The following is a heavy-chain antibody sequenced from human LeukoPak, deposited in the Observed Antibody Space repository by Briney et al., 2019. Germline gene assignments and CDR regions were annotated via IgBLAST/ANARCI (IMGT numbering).Heavy chain of an antibody. J-gene: IGHJ4*02. D-gene: IGHD3-10*01. CDR2: IRPIGDNT. Sequence: PGGALRLSCAASGFTFSSYDMTWVRQAPGRGLEWGSSIRPIGDNTYYVDSVKGRVTISRDNSKNTMYLQMNSLRAEDTAVYYCAKDQEGSTMVRGVMTGLFDYWGQGTLVTVSS. CDR3: AKDQEGSTMVRGVMTGLFDY. V-gene: IGHV3-23*01. CDR1: GFTFSSYD.